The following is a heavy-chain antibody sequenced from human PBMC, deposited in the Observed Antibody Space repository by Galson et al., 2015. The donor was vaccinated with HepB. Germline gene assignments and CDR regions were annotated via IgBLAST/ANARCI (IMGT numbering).Heavy chain of an antibody. Sequence: SLRLSCAASGFTFSIYAMHWVRQAPGKGLEWVAVISYDGSNEYYADSVKGRFTISRDNSKNALYLQMNSLRTEDTAVYYCARDLRYCTSTSCYFEYYFDYWGQGTLVTVSS. CDR2: ISYDGSNE. CDR3: ARDLRYCTSTSCYFEYYFDY. CDR1: GFTFSIYA. J-gene: IGHJ4*02. D-gene: IGHD2-2*01. V-gene: IGHV3-30-3*01.